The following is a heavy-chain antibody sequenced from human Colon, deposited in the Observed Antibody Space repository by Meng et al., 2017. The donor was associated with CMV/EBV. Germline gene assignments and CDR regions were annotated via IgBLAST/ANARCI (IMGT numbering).Heavy chain of an antibody. D-gene: IGHD1-14*01. CDR3: ARGGEMNHDY. Sequence: GESLKISCEASGFTFSDYYMTWIRQAPGKGLEWVSYISSSGSTISYADSVKGRFTISRDNAKNSLYLQMNSLRADDTAVYYCARGGEMNHDYWGQGTLVTVSS. J-gene: IGHJ4*02. V-gene: IGHV3-11*01. CDR2: ISSSGSTI. CDR1: GFTFSDYY.